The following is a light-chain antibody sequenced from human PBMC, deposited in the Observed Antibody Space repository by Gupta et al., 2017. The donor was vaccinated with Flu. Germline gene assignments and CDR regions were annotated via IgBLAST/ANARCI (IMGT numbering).Light chain of an antibody. Sequence: EIVMTQSPAALSVSPGERATLSCRASQSVSSNLAWFQQKPGQAPRLLIYGASTRATGIPARFSGSGSGTEFTLTISSLPSEDFAVYYCQQDNLWPYTFGQGTKLEIK. CDR1: QSVSSN. J-gene: IGKJ2*01. CDR3: QQDNLWPYT. CDR2: GAS. V-gene: IGKV3-15*01.